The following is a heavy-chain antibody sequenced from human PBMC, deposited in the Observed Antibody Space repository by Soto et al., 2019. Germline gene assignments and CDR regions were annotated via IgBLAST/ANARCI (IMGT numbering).Heavy chain of an antibody. D-gene: IGHD3-10*01. Sequence: EVQLVESGGGLVQPGGSLRLSCAASGFTVSSNYMSWVRQAPGKGLEWVSVIYSGGSTYYADSVKGRFTISRDNSKNTLYLQMNSLRAEDTAVYYCARDVVRVLYPEYFQHWGQGTLVTVS. CDR1: GFTVSSNY. CDR2: IYSGGST. CDR3: ARDVVRVLYPEYFQH. V-gene: IGHV3-66*01. J-gene: IGHJ1*01.